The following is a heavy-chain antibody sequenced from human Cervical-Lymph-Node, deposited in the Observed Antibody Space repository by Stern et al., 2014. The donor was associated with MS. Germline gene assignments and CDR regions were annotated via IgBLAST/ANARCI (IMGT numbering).Heavy chain of an antibody. CDR1: GASITTNH. J-gene: IGHJ4*02. V-gene: IGHV4-59*08. CDR2: VHYTGST. CDR3: ASCDGYSFAS. Sequence: MQLVESGPGLVKPSETLSLTCVVSGASITTNHWSWIRQSPGKGLEWIGNVHYTGSTTYNPALQSRVTTAIDTPTKHFSLSLSSVTAADTAVYFCASCDGYSFASWGQGTLVTVSS. D-gene: IGHD4-17*01.